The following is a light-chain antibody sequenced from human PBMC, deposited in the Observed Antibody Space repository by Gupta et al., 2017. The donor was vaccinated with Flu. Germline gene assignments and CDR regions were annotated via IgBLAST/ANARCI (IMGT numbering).Light chain of an antibody. CDR1: SSTIGTDFA. CDR3: QSFDNSLSGAV. J-gene: IGLJ3*02. Sequence: QSVLTQPPSVSGAPGQRVTISCTVSSSTIGTDFAIHWYQQLPGTAPKLLTYGNANRPSGVPDRFSGSKSGTSASLPITGLQPEAEADYYCQSFDNSLSGAVFGGGTKLTVL. CDR2: GNA. V-gene: IGLV1-40*01.